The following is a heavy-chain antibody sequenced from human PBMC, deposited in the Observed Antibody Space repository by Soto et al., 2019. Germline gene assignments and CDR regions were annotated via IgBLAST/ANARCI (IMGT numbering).Heavy chain of an antibody. CDR2: ISYDGSNK. V-gene: IGHV3-30-3*01. CDR1: GFTFSSYA. J-gene: IGHJ4*02. Sequence: QVQLVESGGGVVQPGRSLRLSCAASGFTFSSYAIHWVRQAPGKGLEWVAGISYDGSNKYYADSVKGRFTISRDNSKNTLYLQTNSLRAEDTAVYYCATDSGSYFRYFDYWGQGTLVTVSS. CDR3: ATDSGSYFRYFDY. D-gene: IGHD1-26*01.